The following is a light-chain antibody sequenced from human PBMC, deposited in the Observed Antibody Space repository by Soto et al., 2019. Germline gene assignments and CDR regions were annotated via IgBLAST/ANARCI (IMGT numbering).Light chain of an antibody. CDR1: QSIDSW. CDR2: KAS. Sequence: DIQMTQSPSTLSASVGDRVTITCRASQSIDSWLAWHQQKPGKAPKLLISKASSLESGAPSRFSGSGSGTEFTLTISSLQPDDFATYYCQQYNSYRAFGQGTKVEI. CDR3: QQYNSYRA. J-gene: IGKJ1*01. V-gene: IGKV1-5*03.